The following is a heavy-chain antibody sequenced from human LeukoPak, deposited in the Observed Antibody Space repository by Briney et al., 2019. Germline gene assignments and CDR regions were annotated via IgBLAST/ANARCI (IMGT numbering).Heavy chain of an antibody. J-gene: IGHJ4*02. V-gene: IGHV4-39*07. CDR1: GGSISSSSYY. Sequence: SETLSLTCTVSGGSISSSSYYWGWIRQPLGKGLEWIGSIYYSGSTYYNPSLKSRVTISVDTSKNQFSLKLSSVTAADTAVYYCAREAGYYYGSGSYYIDIWGQGTLVTVSS. CDR3: AREAGYYYGSGSYYIDI. D-gene: IGHD3-10*01. CDR2: IYYSGST.